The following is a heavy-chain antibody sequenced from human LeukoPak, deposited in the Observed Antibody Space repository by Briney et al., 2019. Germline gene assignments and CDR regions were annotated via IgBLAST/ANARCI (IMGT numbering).Heavy chain of an antibody. CDR2: MKPRGTT. J-gene: IGHJ4*02. V-gene: IGHV3-15*01. CDR3: TQLSRGY. Sequence: PSETLSLTCGVSGGSFSSHYWTWIRQPPGKGLECVGRMKPRGTTDDAEPMNDRFIVSRDDSKNTLYLQMNSLKAEDTGLYYCTQLSRGYWGQGTQVTVSS. D-gene: IGHD1-1*01. CDR1: GGSFSSHY.